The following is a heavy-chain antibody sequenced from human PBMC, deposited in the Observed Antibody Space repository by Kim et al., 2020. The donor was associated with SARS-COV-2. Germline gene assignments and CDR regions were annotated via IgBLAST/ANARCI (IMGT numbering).Heavy chain of an antibody. CDR3: TTRNGSHQFSY. J-gene: IGHJ4*02. Sequence: GGSLRLSCAASGFIFSNAWMRWVRQAPGKGLEWVGRIKSKTDGETTDYAAPVKGRFTISRDDSKNTLYLQMNSLKTEDTAVYYCTTRNGSHQFSYWGQGTLVTVSS. D-gene: IGHD1-26*01. CDR1: GFIFSNAW. V-gene: IGHV3-15*01. CDR2: IKSKTDGETT.